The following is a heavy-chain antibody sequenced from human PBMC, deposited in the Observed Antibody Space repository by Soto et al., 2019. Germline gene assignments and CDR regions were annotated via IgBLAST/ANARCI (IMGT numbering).Heavy chain of an antibody. Sequence: QVQLQESGPGLVKPSETLSLSCTVSGGSISSYYWSWFRQSPGKRMEWIGYVHHSWGSSYNPSLQIRVAISLCTSKSQFSLKVTSVTATDTAVYYCARQGFGPLHGLVDVWGQGTTVTVSS. J-gene: IGHJ6*02. D-gene: IGHD3-10*01. CDR2: VHHSWGS. CDR3: ARQGFGPLHGLVDV. CDR1: GGSISSYY. V-gene: IGHV4-59*08.